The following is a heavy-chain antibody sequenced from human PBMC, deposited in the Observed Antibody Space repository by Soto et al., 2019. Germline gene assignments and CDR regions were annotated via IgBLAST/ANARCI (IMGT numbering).Heavy chain of an antibody. CDR2: ISSSGSTI. D-gene: IGHD3-10*01. CDR1: GFTFSDYY. CDR3: ARYYYGSGSYYNFPYYYMDV. J-gene: IGHJ6*03. V-gene: IGHV3-11*01. Sequence: QVQLVESGGGLVKPGGSLRLSCAASGFTFSDYYMSWIRQAPGKGLEWVSYISSSGSTIYYADSVKGRFTISRENAKNSLSLQMNSLRAEDTAVYYCARYYYGSGSYYNFPYYYMDVWGKGTTVTVSS.